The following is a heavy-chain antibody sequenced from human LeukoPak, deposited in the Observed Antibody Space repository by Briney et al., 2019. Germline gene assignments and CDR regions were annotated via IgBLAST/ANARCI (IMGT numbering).Heavy chain of an antibody. D-gene: IGHD6-13*01. CDR1: GGFISSSSYY. CDR3: ARMGSGLAAADLLDY. J-gene: IGHJ4*02. V-gene: IGHV4-39*01. Sequence: SETLSLTCTVSGGFISSSSYYWGWIRQPPGKGLEWIGSIYYSGSTYYNPSLKSRVTISVDTSKNQFSLKLSSVTAADTAVYYCARMGSGLAAADLLDYWGQGTLVTVSS. CDR2: IYYSGST.